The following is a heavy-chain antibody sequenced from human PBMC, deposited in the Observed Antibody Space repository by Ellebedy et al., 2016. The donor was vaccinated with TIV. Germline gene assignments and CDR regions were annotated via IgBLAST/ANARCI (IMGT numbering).Heavy chain of an antibody. Sequence: GESLKISXEGSGYSFSKYWIAWVRQMPGKGLEWMGIIYPDDSDTRYSPSFQGQVTISADKSISTAYLQWSSLKASDAAIYYCARLGRAGYYNAPGDYWGQGTLVTVSS. D-gene: IGHD3-9*01. J-gene: IGHJ4*02. CDR2: IYPDDSDT. CDR1: GYSFSKYW. V-gene: IGHV5-51*01. CDR3: ARLGRAGYYNAPGDY.